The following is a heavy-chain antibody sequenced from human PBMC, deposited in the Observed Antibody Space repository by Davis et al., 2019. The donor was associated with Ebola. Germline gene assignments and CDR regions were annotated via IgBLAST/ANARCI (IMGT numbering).Heavy chain of an antibody. CDR2: ISYDGSNK. CDR1: GFTFSSYA. CDR3: ARGYYYGSGSYYPFDY. D-gene: IGHD3-10*01. J-gene: IGHJ4*02. V-gene: IGHV3-30-3*01. Sequence: PGGSLRLSCAASGFTFSSYAMHWVRQAPGKGLEWVAVISYDGSNKYYADSVKGRFTISRDNSKNTLYLQMNSLRAEDTAVYYCARGYYYGSGSYYPFDYWGQGTLVTVSS.